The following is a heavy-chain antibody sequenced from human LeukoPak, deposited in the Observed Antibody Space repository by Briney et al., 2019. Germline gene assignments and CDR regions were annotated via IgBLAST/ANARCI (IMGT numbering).Heavy chain of an antibody. Sequence: GGSLRLSCAASGFTFSDYYMSWIRQAPGKGLEWVSYISSSGSTTYYADSVKGRFTISRDNSKNTLYLQMNSLRAEDTAVYYCAKEGSSAWYGDPLDYWGQGTLVTVSS. J-gene: IGHJ4*02. V-gene: IGHV3-11*01. CDR3: AKEGSSAWYGDPLDY. CDR1: GFTFSDYY. D-gene: IGHD6-19*01. CDR2: ISSSGSTT.